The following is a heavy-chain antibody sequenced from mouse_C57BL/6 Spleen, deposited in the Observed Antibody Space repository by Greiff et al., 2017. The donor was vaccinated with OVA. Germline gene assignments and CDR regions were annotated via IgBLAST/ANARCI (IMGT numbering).Heavy chain of an antibody. Sequence: VKLQQPGAELVRPGSSVKLSCKASGYTFTSYWMPWVKQRPIQGLEWIGNIDPSDSETHYNQKFKDKATLTVDKSSSTAYMQLSSLTSEDSAVYYCARRDGNSWYFDVWGTGTTVTVSS. CDR2: IDPSDSET. V-gene: IGHV1-52*01. D-gene: IGHD2-1*01. CDR1: GYTFTSYW. CDR3: ARRDGNSWYFDV. J-gene: IGHJ1*03.